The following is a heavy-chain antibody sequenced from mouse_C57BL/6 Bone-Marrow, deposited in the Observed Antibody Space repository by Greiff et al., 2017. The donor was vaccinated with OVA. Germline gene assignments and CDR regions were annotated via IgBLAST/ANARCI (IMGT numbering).Heavy chain of an antibody. D-gene: IGHD2-2*01. J-gene: IGHJ3*01. CDR1: GYAFTNYL. V-gene: IGHV1-54*01. CDR2: INPGSGGT. Sequence: VQLQQSGAELVRPGTSVKVSCKASGYAFTNYLIEWVKQRPGQGLEWIGVINPGSGGTNYNEKFKGKATLTADKSSSTAYMQLSSLTSEDSAVYFCARDGGWLRPFAYWGQGTLVTVSA. CDR3: ARDGGWLRPFAY.